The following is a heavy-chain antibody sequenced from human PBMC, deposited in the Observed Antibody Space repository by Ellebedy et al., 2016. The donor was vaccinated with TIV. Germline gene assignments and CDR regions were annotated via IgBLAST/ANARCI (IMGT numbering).Heavy chain of an antibody. J-gene: IGHJ3*02. CDR3: ASSYGSGSYFDAFDI. Sequence: SETLSLXXTVSGGSISSYYWSWIRQPPGKGLEWIGYIYYSGSTNYTPSLKSRVTISVDTSKNQFSLKLSSVTAADTAVYYCASSYGSGSYFDAFDIWGQGTMVTVSS. D-gene: IGHD3-10*01. CDR1: GGSISSYY. V-gene: IGHV4-59*13. CDR2: IYYSGST.